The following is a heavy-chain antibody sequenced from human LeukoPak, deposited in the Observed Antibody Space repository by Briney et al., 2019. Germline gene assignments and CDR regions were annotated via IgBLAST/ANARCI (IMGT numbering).Heavy chain of an antibody. CDR3: AKPVVVTAIRNNYFDY. CDR1: GFTFSSDA. Sequence: PGGSLRLSCAASGFTFSSDAMSWVRQAPGKGLEWVSAISGSGGSTYYADSVKGRFTISRDNSKNTLYLQMNSLRAEDTAVYYCAKPVVVTAIRNNYFDYWRQGTLVPVSS. CDR2: ISGSGGST. V-gene: IGHV3-23*01. D-gene: IGHD2-21*02. J-gene: IGHJ4*02.